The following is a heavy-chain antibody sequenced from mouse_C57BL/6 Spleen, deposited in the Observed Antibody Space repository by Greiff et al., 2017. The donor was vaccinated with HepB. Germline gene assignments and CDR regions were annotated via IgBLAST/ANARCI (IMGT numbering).Heavy chain of an antibody. CDR1: GFTFSSYA. J-gene: IGHJ1*03. D-gene: IGHD1-1*01. CDR3: ARDYGSSLQWYFDV. Sequence: EVHLVESGGGLVKPGGSLKLSCAASGFTFSSYAMSWVRQTPEKRLEWVATISDGGSYTYYPDNVKGRFTISRDNAKNNLYLQMSHLKSEDTAMYYCARDYGSSLQWYFDVWGTGTTVTVSS. CDR2: ISDGGSYT. V-gene: IGHV5-4*01.